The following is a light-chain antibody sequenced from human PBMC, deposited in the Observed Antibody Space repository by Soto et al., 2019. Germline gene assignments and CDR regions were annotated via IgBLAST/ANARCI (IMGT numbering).Light chain of an antibody. J-gene: IGKJ5*01. CDR2: GTS. V-gene: IGKV3D-15*01. CDR3: QQYDNKPPIT. Sequence: EIVMTQSPATLSVSPGERATLSCSASQSVSSNLAWYQQKPGQAPRLLIYGTSTRATGIPDRFSGSGSGTEFTLTISSLQSEDFAVYHCQQYDNKPPITFGQGTRLEIK. CDR1: QSVSSN.